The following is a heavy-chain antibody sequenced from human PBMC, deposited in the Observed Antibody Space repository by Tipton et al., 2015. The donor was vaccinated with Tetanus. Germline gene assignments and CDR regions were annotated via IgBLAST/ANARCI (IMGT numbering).Heavy chain of an antibody. CDR3: AKEFQRARIRFFDS. CDR2: VSGSRGAT. Sequence: GSLRLSCAASGFTFRSYTMNWVRQAPGKGLEWVSAVSGSRGATYYADSLKGRFTTSRDNSKNTLYLQMSSLRAEDTALYYCAKEFQRARIRFFDSWGQGTQVTASS. V-gene: IGHV3-23*01. J-gene: IGHJ4*02. CDR1: GFTFRSYT. D-gene: IGHD2-15*01.